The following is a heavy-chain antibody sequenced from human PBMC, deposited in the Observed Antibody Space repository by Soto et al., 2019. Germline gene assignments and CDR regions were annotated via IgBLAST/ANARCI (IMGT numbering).Heavy chain of an antibody. V-gene: IGHV1-69*12. CDR2: IIPMFGTV. D-gene: IGHD3-22*01. Sequence: QVQLVHSGAEVKKPGSSVKVSCKASGGTFSSYAISWVRQAPGQGLEWMGGIIPMFGTVNYAQKFQGRVTITADESTRTAYMELTSLRSEDTAMYYCARAVVAVFAGGYYYYAMDAWGQGTTVTVSS. J-gene: IGHJ6*02. CDR3: ARAVVAVFAGGYYYYAMDA. CDR1: GGTFSSYA.